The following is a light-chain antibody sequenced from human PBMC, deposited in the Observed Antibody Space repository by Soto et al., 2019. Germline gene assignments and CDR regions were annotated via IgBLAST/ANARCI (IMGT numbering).Light chain of an antibody. CDR2: GAS. J-gene: IGKJ5*01. V-gene: IGKV3-20*01. CDR3: QQYGSSIT. CDR1: QSVSSSY. Sequence: EIALTQSPGTLSLSPGEIATLSCRASQSVSSSYLAWYQQKPGQAPRLLIYGASSRATGIPDRFTGSGSGTDFTLTISRLEPEDFAVYYCQQYGSSITFGQGKRLEIK.